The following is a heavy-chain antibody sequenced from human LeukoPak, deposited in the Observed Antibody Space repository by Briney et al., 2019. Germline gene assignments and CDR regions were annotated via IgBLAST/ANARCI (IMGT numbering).Heavy chain of an antibody. CDR2: ISYDGSNK. CDR1: GFTFSSYA. D-gene: IGHD2-2*01. J-gene: IGHJ4*02. V-gene: IGHV3-30-3*01. CDR3: ARDRGVVVPAAMAWPYYFDY. Sequence: PGRSLRLSCAASGFTFSSYAMHWVRQAPGKGLEWVAVISYDGSNKYYADSVKGRFTISRDNSKNTLYLQMNSLRAEDTAVYYCARDRGVVVPAAMAWPYYFDYWGQGTLVTVSS.